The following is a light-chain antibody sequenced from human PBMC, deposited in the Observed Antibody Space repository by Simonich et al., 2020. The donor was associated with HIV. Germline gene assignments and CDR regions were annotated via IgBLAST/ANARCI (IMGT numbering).Light chain of an antibody. CDR1: SSDVGGNNY. CDR3: CSYAGSRIYV. CDR2: DDI. Sequence: QSALTQPRSVSGSPGQSVTISCTGTSSDVGGNNYVSWYQQHPGKAPKRMIYDDIKRPSGVSNRFSGSKSGNTASLTISGLQAEDEADYYCCSYAGSRIYVFGTGTKVTVL. V-gene: IGLV2-11*01. J-gene: IGLJ1*01.